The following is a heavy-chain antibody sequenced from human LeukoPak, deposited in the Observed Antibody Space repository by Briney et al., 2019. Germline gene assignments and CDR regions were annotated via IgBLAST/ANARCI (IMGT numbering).Heavy chain of an antibody. CDR3: ASGWLDY. V-gene: IGHV4-61*02. CDR1: GDSISSGSYN. CDR2: ISPSGST. J-gene: IGHJ4*02. D-gene: IGHD6-19*01. Sequence: SETLSLTCTVSGDSISSGSYNWNWIRQPAGKGLEWVGRISPSGSTDYNPSLKSRLTISMDTSKNQFSLKLSSVTAADTAVYYCASGWLDYWGQGTLVTVSS.